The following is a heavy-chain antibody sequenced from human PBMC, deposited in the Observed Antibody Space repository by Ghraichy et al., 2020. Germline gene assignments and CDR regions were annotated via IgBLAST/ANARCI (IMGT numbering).Heavy chain of an antibody. D-gene: IGHD3-22*01. CDR1: GDSITGDNEY. V-gene: IGHV4-31*03. CDR3: AREVGGSRYAFDI. J-gene: IGHJ3*02. Sequence: SQTLSLTCSVSGDSITGDNEYWSWIRQQRGKGLEWIGYVTRTGGANTNPALKSRVTISLDASKTQFSLRLTSVTAADTAVYFCAREVGGSRYAFDIWGQGTLVTVSS. CDR2: VTRTGGA.